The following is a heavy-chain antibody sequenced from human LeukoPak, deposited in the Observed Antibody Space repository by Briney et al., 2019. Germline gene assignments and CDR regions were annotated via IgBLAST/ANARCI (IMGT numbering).Heavy chain of an antibody. J-gene: IGHJ4*02. CDR1: GFTVSSNY. D-gene: IGHD5-24*01. Sequence: GGSLRLSCAASGFTVSSNYMSWVRQAPGKGLEWVSVIYSGGSTYYADSVKGRFAISRDNSKNTLYLQMNSLRAEDTAVYYCARHRGMATTHFDYWGQGTLVTVSS. CDR2: IYSGGST. CDR3: ARHRGMATTHFDY. V-gene: IGHV3-53*01.